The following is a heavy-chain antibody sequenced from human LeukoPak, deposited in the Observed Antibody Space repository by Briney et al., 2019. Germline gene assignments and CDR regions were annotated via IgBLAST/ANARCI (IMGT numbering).Heavy chain of an antibody. V-gene: IGHV1-2*02. Sequence: ASVKVSCKASGYTFTGYYMHWVRQAPGQGLEWMGWINPNSGGTNYAQKLQGRVTMTRDTSISTAYMELSRLRSDDTAVYYCARDPLDTGTFDIWGQGTMVTVSS. CDR2: INPNSGGT. CDR1: GYTFTGYY. J-gene: IGHJ3*02. CDR3: ARDPLDTGTFDI. D-gene: IGHD5-18*01.